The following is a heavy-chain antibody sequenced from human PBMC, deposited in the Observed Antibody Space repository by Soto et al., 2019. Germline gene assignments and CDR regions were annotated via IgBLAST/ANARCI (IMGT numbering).Heavy chain of an antibody. CDR1: GFTFSSYG. Sequence: QVQLVESGGGVVQPGRSLRLSCAASGFTFSSYGMHWVRQAPGKGLEWVAVIWYDGSNKYYADSVKGRFTISRDNSKNTLYLQMNSLRAEDTAVYYCARDRGDGDSHLYYYGMDVWGQGTTVTVSS. D-gene: IGHD4-17*01. CDR2: IWYDGSNK. J-gene: IGHJ6*02. V-gene: IGHV3-33*01. CDR3: ARDRGDGDSHLYYYGMDV.